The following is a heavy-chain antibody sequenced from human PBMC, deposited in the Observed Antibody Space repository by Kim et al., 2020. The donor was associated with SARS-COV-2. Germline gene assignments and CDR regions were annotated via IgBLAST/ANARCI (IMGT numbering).Heavy chain of an antibody. Sequence: SQTLSLTCAISGDRVSSNSAAWNWIRQSPSRGLEWLGRTYYRSKWYNDYAVSVKSRITINPDTSKSQFSLQLNSVTPEDTAVYYCARDPAFPMTFCSGGSCYRGGFDYWGQGTLVTVSS. J-gene: IGHJ4*02. D-gene: IGHD2-15*01. CDR1: GDRVSSNSAA. CDR3: ARDPAFPMTFCSGGSCYRGGFDY. CDR2: TYYRSKWYN. V-gene: IGHV6-1*01.